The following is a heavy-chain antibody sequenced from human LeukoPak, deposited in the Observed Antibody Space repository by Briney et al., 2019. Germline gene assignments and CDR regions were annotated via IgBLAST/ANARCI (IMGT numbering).Heavy chain of an antibody. D-gene: IGHD3-3*01. J-gene: IGHJ4*02. V-gene: IGHV3-7*01. CDR3: ASLYYDFWSAYYFDY. CDR2: IKQDGSEK. Sequence: GGSLRLSCAASGFTSSSYWMSWVRQAPGKGLEWVANIKQDGSEKYYVDSVKGRFTISRDNAKNSLYLQMNSLRAEDTAVYYCASLYYDFWSAYYFDYWGQGTLVTVSS. CDR1: GFTSSSYW.